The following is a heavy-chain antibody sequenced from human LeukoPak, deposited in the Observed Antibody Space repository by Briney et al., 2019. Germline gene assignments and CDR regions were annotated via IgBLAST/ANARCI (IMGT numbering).Heavy chain of an antibody. J-gene: IGHJ4*02. V-gene: IGHV3-33*01. CDR1: GFTFSSYG. Sequence: GGSLRLSCAASGFTFSSYGMHWVRQAPGKGLEWVAVIWYDGSNKYYADSLKGRFTISRDNSKNTLYLQMNSLRAEDTAVYYCARDRAKLERRGMYFDYWGQGTLVTVSS. CDR2: IWYDGSNK. CDR3: ARDRAKLERRGMYFDY. D-gene: IGHD1-1*01.